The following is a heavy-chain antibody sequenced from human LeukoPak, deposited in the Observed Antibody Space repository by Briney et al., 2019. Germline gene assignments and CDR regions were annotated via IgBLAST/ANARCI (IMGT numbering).Heavy chain of an antibody. V-gene: IGHV1-2*02. D-gene: IGHD3-22*01. CDR2: INPNSGGT. CDR3: ARVPFVYYYDSSGYGGGFDY. J-gene: IGHJ4*02. CDR1: GYTFTGYY. Sequence: ASVKVSCKASGYTFTGYYMHWVRQAPGQGLEWMGWINPNSGGTNYAQKFQGRVTMTRDTSMSTAYMELSSLRSDDTAVYYCARVPFVYYYDSSGYGGGFDYWAREPWSPSPQ.